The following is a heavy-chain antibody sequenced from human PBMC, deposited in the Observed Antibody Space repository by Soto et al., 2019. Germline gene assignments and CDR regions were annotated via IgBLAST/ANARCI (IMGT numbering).Heavy chain of an antibody. CDR1: GGTFSSYA. V-gene: IGHV1-69*01. J-gene: IGHJ6*02. CDR3: AWPRVHVDTAMGRMDV. D-gene: IGHD5-18*01. CDR2: IIPIFGTA. Sequence: QVQLVQYGAEVKKPGSSVKVSCKASGGTFSSYAISWVRQAPGQGLEWMGGIIPIFGTANYAQKFQGRVTITADESTSTDYMELSSLRSEETAVYYCAWPRVHVDTAMGRMDVWGQGTTVTVSS.